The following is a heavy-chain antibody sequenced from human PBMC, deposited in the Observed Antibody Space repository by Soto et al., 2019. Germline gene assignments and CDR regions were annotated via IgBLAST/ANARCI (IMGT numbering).Heavy chain of an antibody. J-gene: IGHJ4*02. CDR3: ARTCRSGGSCYLEY. CDR2: VSVPSGDT. V-gene: IGHV1-18*01. Sequence: ASVKVSCKASGYSFSSFGISWVRQAPGQGLEWVGWVSVPSGDTSSAQNFQGRVTVTTDTSTSTAYMEVGSLRSDDTAVYYCARTCRSGGSCYLEYWGEGTLVTVSS. CDR1: GYSFSSFG. D-gene: IGHD2-15*01.